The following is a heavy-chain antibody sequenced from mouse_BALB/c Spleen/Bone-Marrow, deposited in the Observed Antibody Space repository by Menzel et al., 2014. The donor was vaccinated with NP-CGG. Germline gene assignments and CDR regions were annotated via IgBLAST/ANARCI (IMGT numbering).Heavy chain of an antibody. CDR2: IDPSDSYT. CDR3: ARDSITTVVATDY. V-gene: IGHV1-69*02. D-gene: IGHD1-1*01. CDR1: GYTFTGYW. J-gene: IGHJ2*01. Sequence: VQVVESGAELVKPGASVKLSCKASGYTFTGYWMHWVKQRPGQGLEWIGEIDPSDSYTNYNQKFKGKATLTVDKSSSTAYMQLSSLTSEDSAVYYCARDSITTVVATDYWGQGTTLTVSS.